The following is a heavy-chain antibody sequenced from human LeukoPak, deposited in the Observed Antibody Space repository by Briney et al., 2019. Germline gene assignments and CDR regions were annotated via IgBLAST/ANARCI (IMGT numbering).Heavy chain of an antibody. Sequence: SETLSLTCTVSGGSISSYYWSWIRQPPGKGLEWIGYIYYSGSTNYNPSLKSRVTISVDTSKNQLSLKLSSVTAADTAVYYCARATGVVYYYGMDVWGQGTTVTVSS. CDR2: IYYSGST. J-gene: IGHJ6*02. CDR1: GGSISSYY. D-gene: IGHD7-27*01. CDR3: ARATGVVYYYGMDV. V-gene: IGHV4-59*01.